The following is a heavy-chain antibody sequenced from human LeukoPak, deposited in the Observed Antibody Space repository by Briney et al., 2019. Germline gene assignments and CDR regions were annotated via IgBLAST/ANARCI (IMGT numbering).Heavy chain of an antibody. CDR2: ISSSSYI. Sequence: PGGSLRLSCAASGFTFSSYSMNWDRQAPGKGLEWVSSISSSSYIYYADSVKGRFTISRDNAKNSLYLQMNSLRAEDTAVYYCAREGYYYGSGESYFDYWGQGTLVTVSS. V-gene: IGHV3-21*01. D-gene: IGHD3-10*01. CDR3: AREGYYYGSGESYFDY. CDR1: GFTFSSYS. J-gene: IGHJ4*02.